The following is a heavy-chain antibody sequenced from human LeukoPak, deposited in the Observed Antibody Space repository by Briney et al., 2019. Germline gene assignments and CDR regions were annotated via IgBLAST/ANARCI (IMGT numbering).Heavy chain of an antibody. Sequence: GGSLRLSCAASGFTFSSYSMNWVRQAPGKGLEWVSYISTSSSTIYYADSVKGRFTISRDNAKNSLYLQMNSLRAEGTAVYYCARDDGDFDYWGHGTLVTVSS. CDR2: ISTSSSTI. V-gene: IGHV3-48*04. CDR1: GFTFSSYS. J-gene: IGHJ4*01. CDR3: ARDDGDFDY. D-gene: IGHD4-17*01.